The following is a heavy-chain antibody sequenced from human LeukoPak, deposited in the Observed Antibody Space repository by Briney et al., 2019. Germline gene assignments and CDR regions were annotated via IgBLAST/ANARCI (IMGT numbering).Heavy chain of an antibody. CDR2: LSHSAST. D-gene: IGHD3-22*01. Sequence: PSEALLLSCAVSGGSISSGGYSWSWIWQPPGKCLEWLGYLSHSASTYYNPSLKSRVTISVDSSKTQVSLKLSSVTAADTAVYYCARAVPHGYLEGSNCFDPWGQGTLVTGSS. J-gene: IGHJ5*02. V-gene: IGHV4-30-2*01. CDR3: ARAVPHGYLEGSNCFDP. CDR1: GGSISSGGYS.